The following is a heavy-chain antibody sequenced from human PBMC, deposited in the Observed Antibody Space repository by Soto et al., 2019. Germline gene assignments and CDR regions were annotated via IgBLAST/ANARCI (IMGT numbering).Heavy chain of an antibody. V-gene: IGHV3-21*01. Sequence: GGSLRLSCAASGFTFSSYSLNWVRQAPGKGLEGVSYISSSSSYIYYADSEKGRFTIARDNAKNSLYLQMNSLCAEDTAVYYCARDRSVVVVAATHDAFDIWGQGTMVTVSS. J-gene: IGHJ3*02. CDR3: ARDRSVVVVAATHDAFDI. CDR1: GFTFSSYS. CDR2: ISSSSSYI. D-gene: IGHD2-15*01.